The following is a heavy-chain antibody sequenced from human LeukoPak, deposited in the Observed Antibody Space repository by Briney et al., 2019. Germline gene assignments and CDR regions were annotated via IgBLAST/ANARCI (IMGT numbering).Heavy chain of an antibody. V-gene: IGHV3-11*06. J-gene: IGHJ4*02. D-gene: IGHD5-12*01. CDR3: ARDLRRGYSGYDLGY. CDR1: GFTFSDYY. CDR2: ISSSSSYT. Sequence: PGGSLRLSCAASGFTFSDYYMSWIRQAPGKGLEWVSYISSSSSYTNYADSVKGRFTISRDNAKNSLCLQMNSLRAEDTAVYYCARDLRRGYSGYDLGYWGQGTLVTVSS.